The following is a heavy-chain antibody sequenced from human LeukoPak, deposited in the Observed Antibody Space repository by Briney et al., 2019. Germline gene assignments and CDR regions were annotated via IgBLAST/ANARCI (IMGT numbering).Heavy chain of an antibody. J-gene: IGHJ6*03. CDR2: INTNTGNP. CDR1: GYTFISYS. CDR3: ARSIGAAGYMDV. V-gene: IGHV7-4-1*02. Sequence: ASVKVSYKAAGYTFISYSMTWVRQAPGQGLEWMGWINTNTGNPTYAQGFTGRFVFSLDTSVRTAYLQISSLKAEDTAVYYCARSIGAAGYMDVWGKGTTVTVSS. D-gene: IGHD6-13*01.